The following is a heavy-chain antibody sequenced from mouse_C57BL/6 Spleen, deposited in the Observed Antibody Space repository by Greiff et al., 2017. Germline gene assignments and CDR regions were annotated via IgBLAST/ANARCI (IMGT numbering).Heavy chain of an antibody. CDR1: GYTFTSSW. CDR2: IYPSDSET. D-gene: IGHD2-2*01. J-gene: IGHJ2*01. Sequence: QVQLQQPGAELVRPGSSVKLSCKASGYTFTSSWMDWVKQRPGKGLEWIGNIYPSDSETHYNQKFKDKATFTVDKSSSTAYMQLSSLTSEDAAVYYCSTMVTTGYFDYWGQGTTLTVSS. CDR3: STMVTTGYFDY. V-gene: IGHV1-61*01.